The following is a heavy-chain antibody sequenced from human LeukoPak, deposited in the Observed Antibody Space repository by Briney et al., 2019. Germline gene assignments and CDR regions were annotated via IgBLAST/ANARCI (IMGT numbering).Heavy chain of an antibody. CDR1: GYTFTGYY. J-gene: IGHJ4*02. CDR2: INPNSGGT. CDR3: ARDLPEGGIAAAGALDY. V-gene: IGHV1-2*02. Sequence: ASVKVSCKASGYTFTGYYMHWVRQAPGQGLEWMGWINPNSGGTNYAQKFQGRVTMTRDTSISTAYMELSRLRSDDTAVYSCARDLPEGGIAAAGALDYWGQGTLVTVSS. D-gene: IGHD6-13*01.